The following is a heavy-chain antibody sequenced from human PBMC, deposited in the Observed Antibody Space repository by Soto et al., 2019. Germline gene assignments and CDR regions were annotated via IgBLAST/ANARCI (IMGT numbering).Heavy chain of an antibody. CDR2: ISGSGGST. V-gene: IGHV3-23*01. J-gene: IGHJ2*01. CDR3: AKDRTHYYDSSGYPHWYFDL. CDR1: GFTFSSYA. D-gene: IGHD3-22*01. Sequence: EVQLLESGGGLVQPGGSLRLSCAASGFTFSSYAMSWVRQAPGKGLEWVSAISGSGGSTYYADSVKGRFTISRDNSKNTLYLQMNSLRAEDTAVYYCAKDRTHYYDSSGYPHWYFDLWGRGTLVTGSS.